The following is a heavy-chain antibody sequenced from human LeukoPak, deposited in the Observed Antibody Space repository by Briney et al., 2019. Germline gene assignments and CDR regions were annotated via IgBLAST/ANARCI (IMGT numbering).Heavy chain of an antibody. V-gene: IGHV1-2*02. CDR2: INPNSGGT. J-gene: IGHJ6*02. CDR3: ARDFAVVPRPRTYYYYGMDV. D-gene: IGHD2-2*01. Sequence: ASVKVSCKASGYTFTGYYMHWVRQAPGQGLEWMGWINPNSGGTNYAQKFQGRVTMTRDTSISTAYMELSRLRSDDTAVYYCARDFAVVPRPRTYYYYGMDVWGQGTTVTVSS. CDR1: GYTFTGYY.